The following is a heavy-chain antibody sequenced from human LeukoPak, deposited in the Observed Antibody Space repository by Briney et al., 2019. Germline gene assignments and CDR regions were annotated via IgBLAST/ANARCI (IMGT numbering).Heavy chain of an antibody. CDR3: ARKRRFSYYFDY. Sequence: GASVTVSCKASGYTFTIYDINWVRQAPGQGLEWMGWMNPNSGNTGYAQKFQGRVTITRNTSISTAYMELSSLRSEDTAVYYCARKRRFSYYFDYWGQGTLVTVSS. D-gene: IGHD3-3*01. J-gene: IGHJ4*02. CDR1: GYTFTIYD. V-gene: IGHV1-8*03. CDR2: MNPNSGNT.